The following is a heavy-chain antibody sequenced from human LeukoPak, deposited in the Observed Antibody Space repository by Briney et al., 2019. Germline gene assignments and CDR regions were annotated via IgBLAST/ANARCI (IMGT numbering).Heavy chain of an antibody. D-gene: IGHD3-16*01. CDR3: ARVWVKGGGHTRFDP. CDR1: GGSISSYY. CDR2: IYYSGST. J-gene: IGHJ5*02. V-gene: IGHV4-59*01. Sequence: PSETLSLTCTVSGGSISSYYWSWIRQPPGKGLEWIGYIYYSGSTNYNPSLKSRVTISVDASKNQLSLKLNSVTAADTAVYYCARVWVKGGGHTRFDPWGQGTLVTVSA.